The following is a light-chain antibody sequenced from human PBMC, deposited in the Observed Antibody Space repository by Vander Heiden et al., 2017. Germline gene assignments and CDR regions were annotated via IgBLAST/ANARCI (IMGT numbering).Light chain of an antibody. V-gene: IGKV1-6*01. CDR1: QGIGND. CDR2: AAS. J-gene: IGKJ1*01. CDR3: LQDYSYPRT. Sequence: AIQMTQSPSSLSASVGDRVTIPRRASQGIGNDLGWYQQKPGKAPKLLIYAASSLQSGVPARFSGSGSGTNFTLTISSLQPEDSATYYCLQDYSYPRTFGQGTKVEIK.